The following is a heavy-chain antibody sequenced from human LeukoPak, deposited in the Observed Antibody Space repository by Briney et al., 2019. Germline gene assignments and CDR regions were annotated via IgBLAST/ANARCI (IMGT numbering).Heavy chain of an antibody. J-gene: IGHJ6*03. V-gene: IGHV4-59*12. CDR1: GGSISSYY. D-gene: IGHD3-16*01. CDR3: ARVGGRYYYYMDV. CDR2: IYYSGST. Sequence: SETLSLTCTVSGGSISSYYWSWIRQPPGKGLEGIGYIYYSGSTYYNPSLKSRVTISVDTSKNQFSLKLSSVTAADTAVYYCARVGGRYYYYMDVWGKGTTVTVSS.